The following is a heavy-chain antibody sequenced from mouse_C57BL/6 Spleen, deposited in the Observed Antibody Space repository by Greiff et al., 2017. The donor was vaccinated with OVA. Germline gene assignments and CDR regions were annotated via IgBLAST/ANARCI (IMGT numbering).Heavy chain of an antibody. CDR3: ARFPYYYGSSYDY. Sequence: EVKLQESGPELVKPGASVKMSCKASGYTFTDYNMHWVKQSHGKSLEWIGYINPNNGGTSYNQKFKGKATLTVNKSSSTAYMELRSLTSEDSAVYYCARFPYYYGSSYDYWGQGTTLTVSS. D-gene: IGHD1-1*01. V-gene: IGHV1-22*01. CDR2: INPNNGGT. J-gene: IGHJ2*01. CDR1: GYTFTDYN.